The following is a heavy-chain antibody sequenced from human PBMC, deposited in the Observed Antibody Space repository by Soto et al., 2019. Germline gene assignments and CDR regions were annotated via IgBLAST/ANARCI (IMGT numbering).Heavy chain of an antibody. Sequence: SETLSLTCAVYGGSFSGYYWSWIRQPPGKGLEWIGEINHSGSTNYNPSLKSRVTISVDTSKNQFSLKLSSVTAADTAVYYCARGRCYCSGGSCYIYYYYYYMDVWGKGTTVTAP. CDR1: GGSFSGYY. D-gene: IGHD2-15*01. J-gene: IGHJ6*03. V-gene: IGHV4-34*01. CDR2: INHSGST. CDR3: ARGRCYCSGGSCYIYYYYYYMDV.